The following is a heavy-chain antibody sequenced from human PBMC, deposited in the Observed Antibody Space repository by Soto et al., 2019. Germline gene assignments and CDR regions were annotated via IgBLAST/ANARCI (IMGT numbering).Heavy chain of an antibody. J-gene: IGHJ6*03. CDR1: GGSISSYY. V-gene: IGHV4-59*01. CDR3: ARFSRGITGTTIPQDYYYYYMDV. CDR2: IYYSGST. Sequence: SETLSLTCTVSGGSISSYYWSWIRQPPGKGLEWIGYIYYSGSTNYNPSLKSRVTISVDTSKNQFSLKLSSVTAADTAVYYCARFSRGITGTTIPQDYYYYYMDVWGKGTTVTVSS. D-gene: IGHD1-7*01.